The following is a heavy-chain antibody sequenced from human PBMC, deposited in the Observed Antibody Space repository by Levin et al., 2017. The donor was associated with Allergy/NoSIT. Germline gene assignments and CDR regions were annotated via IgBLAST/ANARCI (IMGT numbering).Heavy chain of an antibody. CDR2: IGTAGDT. CDR3: ARASRDYGGNPIDY. CDR1: GFTFSSYD. D-gene: IGHD4-23*01. Sequence: GGSLRLSCAASGFTFSSYDMHWVRQATGKGLEWVSAIGTAGDTYYPGSVKGRFTISRENAKNSLYLQMNSLRAGDTAVYYCARASRDYGGNPIDYWGQGTLVTVSS. V-gene: IGHV3-13*04. J-gene: IGHJ4*02.